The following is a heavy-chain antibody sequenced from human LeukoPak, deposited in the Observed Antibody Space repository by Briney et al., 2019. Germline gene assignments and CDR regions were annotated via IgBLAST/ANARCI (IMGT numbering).Heavy chain of an antibody. V-gene: IGHV4-34*01. Sequence: KTSGTLSLTCAVYGGSFSGYYWSWIRQPPGKGLEWIGEINHSGSTNYNPSLKSRVTISVDTSKNQFSLKLSSVTAADTAVYYCARGRVAVAGTLVRGWFDPWGQGTLVTVSS. D-gene: IGHD6-19*01. J-gene: IGHJ5*02. CDR2: INHSGST. CDR1: GGSFSGYY. CDR3: ARGRVAVAGTLVRGWFDP.